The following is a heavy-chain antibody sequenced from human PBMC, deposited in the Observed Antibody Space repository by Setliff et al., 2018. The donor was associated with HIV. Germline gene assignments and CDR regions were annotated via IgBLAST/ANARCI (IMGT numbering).Heavy chain of an antibody. Sequence: PGGSLRLSCAASGFTLSNYWMSWVRQAPGKGLEWVANIKQDGSERFYVDSVKGRFTISRDNAQNSLYLQLNSLRAEDTGVYHCARHPYGVFDYWGQGTLVTVSS. V-gene: IGHV3-7*01. CDR1: GFTLSNYW. D-gene: IGHD3-3*01. CDR3: ARHPYGVFDY. J-gene: IGHJ4*02. CDR2: IKQDGSER.